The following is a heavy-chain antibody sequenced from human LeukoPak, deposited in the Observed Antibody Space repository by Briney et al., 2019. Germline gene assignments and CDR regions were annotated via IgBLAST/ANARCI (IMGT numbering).Heavy chain of an antibody. Sequence: SETLSLTCTVSGGSISSYYWSWIRQPPGKGLEWIGYIYYSGSTNYNPSLKSRVTISVDTSKNQFSLKLSSVTAADTAVYYCAGGGWYVAFDIRGQGTMVTVPS. D-gene: IGHD6-19*01. J-gene: IGHJ3*02. CDR2: IYYSGST. V-gene: IGHV4-59*01. CDR3: AGGGWYVAFDI. CDR1: GGSISSYY.